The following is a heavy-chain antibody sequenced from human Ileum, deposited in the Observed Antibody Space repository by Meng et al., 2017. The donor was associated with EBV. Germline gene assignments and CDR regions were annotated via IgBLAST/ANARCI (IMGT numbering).Heavy chain of an antibody. V-gene: IGHV4-4*02. CDR2: ILHARVT. CDR3: ARGEDYTWDV. D-gene: IGHD3-16*01. J-gene: IGHJ4*02. Sequence: QVQLHESGPRLVKPSGTLSLTCSVSDDSTIRSNWWSWVRQPPGKGLEWIGEILHARVTNYNPSLKSRVSMSVDRSRIQASLNLNSVTAADTAIYYCARGEDYTWDVWGQGILVTVAS. CDR1: DDSTIRSNW.